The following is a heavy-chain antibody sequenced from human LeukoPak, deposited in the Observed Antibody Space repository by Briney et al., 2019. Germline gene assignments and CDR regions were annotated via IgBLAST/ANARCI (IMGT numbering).Heavy chain of an antibody. CDR3: ATASRVFGSYDYGMDV. D-gene: IGHD3-10*02. CDR1: GFTFSSYG. V-gene: IGHV3-30*02. CDR2: IRYDGSNK. J-gene: IGHJ6*02. Sequence: PGGSLRLSCAASGFTFSSYGMHWVRQAPGKGLEWVAFIRYDGSNKYYADSVKGRFTISRDNSKNTLYLQMNSPRAEDTAVYYCATASRVFGSYDYGMDVWGQGTTVTVSS.